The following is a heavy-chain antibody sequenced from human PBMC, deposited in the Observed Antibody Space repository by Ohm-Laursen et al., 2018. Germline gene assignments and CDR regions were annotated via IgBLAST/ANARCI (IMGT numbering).Heavy chain of an antibody. D-gene: IGHD6-19*01. J-gene: IGHJ4*02. V-gene: IGHV3-7*01. CDR1: GFTFSSYW. CDR2: IKQDGSEK. Sequence: SLRLSCAASGFTFSSYWMSWVRQAPGKGLEWVANIKQDGSEKYYVDSVKGRFTISRDNAKNSLYLQMNSLRAEDTAVYYCAREVAVAGTPIDYWGQGTLVTVSS. CDR3: AREVAVAGTPIDY.